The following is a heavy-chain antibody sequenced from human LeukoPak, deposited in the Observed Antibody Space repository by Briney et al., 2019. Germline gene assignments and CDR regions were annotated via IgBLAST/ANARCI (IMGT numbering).Heavy chain of an antibody. CDR2: IVGSGSSI. D-gene: IGHD4-17*01. CDR3: ASQDYGDYYGY. CDR1: GFTFSTYA. Sequence: SGGSLRLSCAASGFTFSTYALSWVRQAPGKGLEWVSSIVGSGSSIFYADSVKGRFSISRDNSKHTLYLQMNTLRADDTAVYYCASQDYGDYYGYWGQGTLVTVSS. V-gene: IGHV3-23*01. J-gene: IGHJ4*02.